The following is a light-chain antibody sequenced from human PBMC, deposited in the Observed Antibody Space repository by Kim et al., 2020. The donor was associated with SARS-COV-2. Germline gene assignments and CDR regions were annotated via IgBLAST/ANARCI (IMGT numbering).Light chain of an antibody. CDR1: QSTRSY. CDR3: QQRSNWPLT. J-gene: IGKJ4*01. Sequence: LSPGETATPSSSGRQSTRSYLAWYQQKPGQAPRLLIYNASNRATGIPDRFSGSGSGTEFTLTISRLEPEDFAVYYCQQRSNWPLTFGGGTKAGIK. CDR2: NAS. V-gene: IGKV3-11*01.